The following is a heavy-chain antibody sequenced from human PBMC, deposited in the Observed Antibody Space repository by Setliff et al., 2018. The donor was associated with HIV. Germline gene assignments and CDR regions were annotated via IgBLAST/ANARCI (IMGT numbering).Heavy chain of an antibody. CDR3: VRRDNLVVTLTYYFDS. J-gene: IGHJ4*02. V-gene: IGHV5-51*01. D-gene: IGHD2-21*02. CDR2: IFPGDSDT. Sequence: PGESLKISCQASGYSFTNYWIGWVRQMPGKGLEWMGIIFPGDSDTRSSPSLQGQVIISADKSISTAYLHLSSLKASDTAIYYCVRRDNLVVTLTYYFDSWGQGTLVTVSS. CDR1: GYSFTNYW.